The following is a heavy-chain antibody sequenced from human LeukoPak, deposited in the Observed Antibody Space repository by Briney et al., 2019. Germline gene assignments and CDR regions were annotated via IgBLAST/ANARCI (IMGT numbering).Heavy chain of an antibody. CDR3: ARRRLSSSWYPDYFDY. D-gene: IGHD6-13*01. CDR2: ISTSGSTI. CDR1: GFTFSDYY. Sequence: GGSLRLSCAASGFTFSDYYMNWIRQAPGKGLEWVSYISTSGSTIYYADSVKGRFTISRDKAKNSLYLQMNSLRAEDTAVYYCARRRLSSSWYPDYFDYWGQGTLVTVSS. V-gene: IGHV3-11*04. J-gene: IGHJ4*02.